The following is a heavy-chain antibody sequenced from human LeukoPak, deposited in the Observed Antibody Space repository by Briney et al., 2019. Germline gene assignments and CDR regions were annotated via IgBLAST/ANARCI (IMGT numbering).Heavy chain of an antibody. CDR3: ARELFGSRRLGWFDP. Sequence: ETLSLTCTVSGGSISSYYWSWIRQPPGKGLEWIGYIYYSGSTNYNPSLKSRVTISVDTSKNQFSLKLSSVTAADTAVYYCARELFGSRRLGWFDPWDQGTLVTVSS. J-gene: IGHJ5*02. CDR2: IYYSGST. V-gene: IGHV4-59*01. D-gene: IGHD6-13*01. CDR1: GGSISSYY.